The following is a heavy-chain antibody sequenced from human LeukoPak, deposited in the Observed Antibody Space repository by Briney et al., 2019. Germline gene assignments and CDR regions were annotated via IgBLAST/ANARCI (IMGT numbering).Heavy chain of an antibody. CDR3: ATIKRGNIYGYFDF. J-gene: IGHJ4*02. Sequence: SETLSLTCTVSGGSFSSHYWSWIRQPPGKGLEWIGYMRDSGSTKHNPSLESRVTLSADTSKNQFSLRLSSVTAADTAVYYCATIKRGNIYGYFDFWGQGILVTVSS. D-gene: IGHD5-18*01. V-gene: IGHV4-59*11. CDR2: MRDSGST. CDR1: GGSFSSHY.